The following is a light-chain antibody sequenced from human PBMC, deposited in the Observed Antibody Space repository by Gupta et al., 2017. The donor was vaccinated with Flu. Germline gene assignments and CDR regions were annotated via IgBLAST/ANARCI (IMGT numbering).Light chain of an antibody. CDR2: DAS. Sequence: DIQMTQSPSSLSASVGDRVTITCQATQDIKNYLNWYQQKPGKAPKLLIYDASNLETGVPSRFSGSGSGTDFTFTISSLQPEDIATYYCQQDYKLPRTFGGGTGVEMK. CDR3: QQDYKLPRT. V-gene: IGKV1-33*01. CDR1: QDIKNY. J-gene: IGKJ4*01.